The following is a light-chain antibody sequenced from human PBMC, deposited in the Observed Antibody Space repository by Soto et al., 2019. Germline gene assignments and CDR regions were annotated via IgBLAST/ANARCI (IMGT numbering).Light chain of an antibody. CDR2: GAS. V-gene: IGKV3-15*01. CDR1: QSVSSN. CDR3: QQYNNWPPGK. Sequence: EIVMTQSPATLSVSPGERATLSCRASQSVSSNLAWYQQKPGQAPRLLIYGASTRATGIPARFSGSGSGTELTLTISSLQSEDFALYYCQQYNNWPPGKFGQGTKVELK. J-gene: IGKJ1*01.